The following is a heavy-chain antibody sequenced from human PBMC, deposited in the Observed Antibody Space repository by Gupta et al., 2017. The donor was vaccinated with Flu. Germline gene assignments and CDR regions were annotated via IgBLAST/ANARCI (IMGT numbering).Heavy chain of an antibody. J-gene: IGHJ3*02. CDR1: GLTISSHA. V-gene: IGHV3-23*01. D-gene: IGHD3-3*01. CDR3: AKSRITIFGGVTSDAFDI. CDR2: ISGSGGST. Sequence: ATSGLTISSHAMIWVRQAPGKGLEWVSAISGSGGSTYYADSVKGRVTISRDNSKNTLYRQMNSLRAEDTAVYYCAKSRITIFGGVTSDAFDIWCQGTMVAVFS.